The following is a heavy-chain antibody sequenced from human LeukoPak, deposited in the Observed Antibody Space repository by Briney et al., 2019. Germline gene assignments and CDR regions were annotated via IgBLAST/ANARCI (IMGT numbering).Heavy chain of an antibody. V-gene: IGHV4-59*01. Sequence: SVTLSLTCTVAGGSISSYYWSWIRQPPGKGLEWIGYIYYSGSTNYNPSLKSRVTISVDTSKNQFSLKLSSVTAADTAVYYCERDADGWFDPWDQGTLVTVSS. CDR1: GGSISSYY. CDR3: ERDADGWFDP. CDR2: IYYSGST. D-gene: IGHD5-24*01. J-gene: IGHJ5*02.